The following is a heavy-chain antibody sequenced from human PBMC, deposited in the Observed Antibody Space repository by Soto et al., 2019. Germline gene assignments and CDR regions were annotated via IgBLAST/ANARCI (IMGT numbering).Heavy chain of an antibody. CDR1: GFTFTSYA. D-gene: IGHD3-3*01. CDR3: TTHDFWNRYNSGLDS. CDR2: ISGSGGDT. Sequence: EVQLLESGGGLVQPGGSLRLSCSASGFTFTSYAMSWVRQAPGKGLEWVSGISGSGGDTKSADSVKGRFTISRDTFKNMLYLQMNSLRAEDTAGYYGTTHDFWNRYNSGLDSWGQGTQVTVSS. V-gene: IGHV3-23*01. J-gene: IGHJ4*02.